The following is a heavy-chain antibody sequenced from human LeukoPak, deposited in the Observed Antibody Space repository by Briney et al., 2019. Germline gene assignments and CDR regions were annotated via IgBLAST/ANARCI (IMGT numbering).Heavy chain of an antibody. V-gene: IGHV1-2*02. Sequence: GASVKVSFKASGYTFTNFYIHWVRQAPGQGLEWMGWINPSSGGTNYAQKLQGRVTMTTDTSTSTAYMELRSLRSDDTAVYYCARVVSSGYYYGWFDPWGQGTLVTVSS. CDR2: INPSSGGT. CDR3: ARVVSSGYYYGWFDP. CDR1: GYTFTNFY. J-gene: IGHJ5*02. D-gene: IGHD3-22*01.